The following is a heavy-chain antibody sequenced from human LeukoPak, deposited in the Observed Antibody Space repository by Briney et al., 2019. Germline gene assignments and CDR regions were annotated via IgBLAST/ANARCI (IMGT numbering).Heavy chain of an antibody. J-gene: IGHJ4*02. Sequence: GGSLRLSCAASGFTFSSYAMHWVRQAPGKGLGWVAVISYDGSNKYYADSVKGRFTISRDNSKNTLYLQMNSLRAEDTAVYYCARDPEHYYDSSGYYYGSYFDYWGQGTLVTVSS. D-gene: IGHD3-22*01. CDR1: GFTFSSYA. V-gene: IGHV3-30*04. CDR2: ISYDGSNK. CDR3: ARDPEHYYDSSGYYYGSYFDY.